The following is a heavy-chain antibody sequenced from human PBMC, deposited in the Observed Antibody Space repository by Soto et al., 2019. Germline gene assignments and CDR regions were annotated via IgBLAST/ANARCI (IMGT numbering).Heavy chain of an antibody. Sequence: QVHLVQSGAEVKKPGASVKVSCKTSGYTFTRYGISWVRQAPGQGLEWMGWISGYDGRTNFAQKVQDRVTMTTDTSTRSVYMELSSLSSDDTAVYYCAREGDVPYYYYGMDVWGQGTTVTVSS. CDR2: ISGYDGRT. CDR1: GYTFTRYG. D-gene: IGHD2-21*02. V-gene: IGHV1-18*01. CDR3: AREGDVPYYYYGMDV. J-gene: IGHJ6*02.